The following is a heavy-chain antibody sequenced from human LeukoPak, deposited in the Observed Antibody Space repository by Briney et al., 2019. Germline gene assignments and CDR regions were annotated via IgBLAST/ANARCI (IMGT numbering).Heavy chain of an antibody. Sequence: QAGGSLRLSCAASGFTISIFWMHWVRQAPGKGLVWVSRISTDGSSTSYADSVKGRFTISRDNAKNTLYLQMNSLRAEDTAVYYCARKPAPADWGQGTLVTVSS. CDR2: ISTDGSST. CDR1: GFTISIFW. CDR3: ARKPAPAD. V-gene: IGHV3-74*01. J-gene: IGHJ4*02. D-gene: IGHD6-25*01.